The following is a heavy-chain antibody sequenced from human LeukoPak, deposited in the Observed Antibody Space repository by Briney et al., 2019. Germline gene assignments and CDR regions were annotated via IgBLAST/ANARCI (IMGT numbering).Heavy chain of an antibody. J-gene: IGHJ4*02. CDR2: INRDGSST. CDR3: ARGSGNEPFDY. CDR1: GFTFSSHW. D-gene: IGHD5-12*01. V-gene: IGHV3-74*01. Sequence: GGSLGLSCAASGFTFSSHWIHWVRQAPGKGLGWVSGINRDGSSTSYADSVKGRFTISRDNAENTLYLQMNSLRAEDTAVYYCARGSGNEPFDYWGQGTLVTVSS.